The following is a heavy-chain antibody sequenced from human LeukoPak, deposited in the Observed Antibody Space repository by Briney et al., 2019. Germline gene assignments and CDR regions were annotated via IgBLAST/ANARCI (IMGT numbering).Heavy chain of an antibody. D-gene: IGHD4-17*01. Sequence: PSETLSLTCTVSGASIGSYFWSWIRQPPGKGLEWIGYIYYGGGTKYNPSFGSRITISVDTSKNRISLNLTSVTASDTAIYYCARERGDYDSDNWFDSWGQGTLVTVSS. CDR3: ARERGDYDSDNWFDS. CDR1: GASIGSYF. V-gene: IGHV4-59*01. CDR2: IYYGGGT. J-gene: IGHJ5*01.